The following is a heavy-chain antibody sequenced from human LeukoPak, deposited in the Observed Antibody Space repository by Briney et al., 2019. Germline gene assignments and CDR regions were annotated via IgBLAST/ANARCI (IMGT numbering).Heavy chain of an antibody. CDR1: GFTVSSNY. J-gene: IGHJ4*02. CDR2: INSGGST. V-gene: IGHV3-53*04. CDR3: ARVGDSSSWYPGYFDY. Sequence: GGSLRLSCAASGFTVSSNYMSWVRQAPGKGLEWVSVINSGGSTYYADSVKGRFTISRHNSKNTLYLQMNSLRAEDTAVYYCARVGDSSSWYPGYFDYWGQGTLVTVSS. D-gene: IGHD6-13*01.